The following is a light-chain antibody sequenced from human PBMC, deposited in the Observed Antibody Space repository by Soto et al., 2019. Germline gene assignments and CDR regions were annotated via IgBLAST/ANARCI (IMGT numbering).Light chain of an antibody. J-gene: IGKJ2*01. Sequence: EIVLTQSPGTLSLSPGERATLSCRASQSVSSSYLAWYQQKPGQAPRLLIYGASRRATGIPDRISGSGSGTDFTLTISRLEPEDFAVYYCQQYGSSPYTFGQVTKLEIK. V-gene: IGKV3-20*01. CDR1: QSVSSSY. CDR2: GAS. CDR3: QQYGSSPYT.